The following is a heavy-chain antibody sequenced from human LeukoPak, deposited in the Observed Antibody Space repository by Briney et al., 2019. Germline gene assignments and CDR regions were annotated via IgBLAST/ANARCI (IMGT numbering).Heavy chain of an antibody. J-gene: IGHJ3*02. V-gene: IGHV4-59*01. D-gene: IGHD1-26*01. Sequence: SETLSLTCTVSGGSISSYYWSWIRQPPGKGLEWIGYIYYSGSTDYNPSLKSRVTISVDTSKNQFSLKLSSVTAADTAVYYCARYIVGATTMAFDIWGRGTMVTVSS. CDR2: IYYSGST. CDR1: GGSISSYY. CDR3: ARYIVGATTMAFDI.